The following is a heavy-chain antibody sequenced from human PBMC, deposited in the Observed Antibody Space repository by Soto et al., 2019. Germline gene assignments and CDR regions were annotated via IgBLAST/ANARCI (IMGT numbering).Heavy chain of an antibody. CDR1: GFSLSTTRVG. CDR3: AHTLVAGLGYYFDY. D-gene: IGHD6-19*01. Sequence: QITLKESGPPLVKPTQTLTLTCTFSGFSLSTTRVGVGWIRQPPGKALEWLALIYWDDDKRYSPFLKSRLTITTDTSKNQVVLTMTNMDPMDTATYFCAHTLVAGLGYYFDYWGQGTLVTVSS. V-gene: IGHV2-5*02. CDR2: IYWDDDK. J-gene: IGHJ4*02.